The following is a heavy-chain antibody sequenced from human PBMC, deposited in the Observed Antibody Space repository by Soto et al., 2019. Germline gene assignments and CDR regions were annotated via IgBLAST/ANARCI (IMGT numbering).Heavy chain of an antibody. Sequence: SETLSLTCAVYGGSFSGYYWSWIRQPLGKGLGWIGEINHSGSTNYNPSLKSRVTISVDTSKNQFSLKLSSVTAADTAVYHCARVGIAARPDAFDIWGQGTMVTVSS. V-gene: IGHV4-34*01. CDR3: ARVGIAARPDAFDI. CDR2: INHSGST. CDR1: GGSFSGYY. D-gene: IGHD6-6*01. J-gene: IGHJ3*02.